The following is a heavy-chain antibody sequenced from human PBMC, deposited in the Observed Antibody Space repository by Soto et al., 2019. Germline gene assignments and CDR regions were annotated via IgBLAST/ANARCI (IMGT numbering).Heavy chain of an antibody. D-gene: IGHD2-15*01. CDR3: ARVCSGGSCYSGSDAFDI. J-gene: IGHJ3*02. CDR2: INPNSGGT. CDR1: GYTFTGYY. V-gene: IGHV1-2*04. Sequence: ASVKVSCKASGYTFTGYYMHWVRQAPGQGLEWMGWINPNSGGTNYAQKFQGWVTMTRDTSISTAYMELSRLRSDDTAVYYRARVCSGGSCYSGSDAFDIWGQGTMVTVSS.